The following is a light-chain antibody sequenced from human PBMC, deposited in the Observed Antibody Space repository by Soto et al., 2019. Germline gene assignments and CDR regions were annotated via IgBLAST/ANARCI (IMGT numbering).Light chain of an antibody. CDR1: QSISSY. V-gene: IGKV1-39*01. Sequence: DIQMTQSPSSLSASVGDRVTITCRASQSISSYLNWNQQKPGKAPKLLIYAASSLQSGVPSRFSGSGSGTEFTLTISSLQPDDFATYYCQHYNSYSEAFGQGTKVDIK. J-gene: IGKJ1*01. CDR3: QHYNSYSEA. CDR2: AAS.